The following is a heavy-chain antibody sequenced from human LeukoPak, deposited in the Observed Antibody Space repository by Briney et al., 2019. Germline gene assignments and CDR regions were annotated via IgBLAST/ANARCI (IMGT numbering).Heavy chain of an antibody. V-gene: IGHV3-30-3*01. CDR1: GFTFSSYA. CDR2: ISYDGSNK. J-gene: IGHJ4*02. CDR3: AIHDYGDSTRY. D-gene: IGHD4-17*01. Sequence: GGSLRLSCAASGFTFSSYAMHWVRQAPGKGLEWVAVISYDGSNKYYADSVKGRFTISRDNSKNTLYLQMNSLRSEDTAVYYCAIHDYGDSTRYWGQGTLVTVSS.